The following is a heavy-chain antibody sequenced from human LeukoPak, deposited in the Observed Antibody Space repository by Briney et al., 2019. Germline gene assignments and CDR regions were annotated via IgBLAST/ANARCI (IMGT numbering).Heavy chain of an antibody. CDR2: IIPIFGTA. D-gene: IGHD3-10*01. V-gene: IGHV1-69*05. J-gene: IGHJ6*02. CDR3: ARDSGYYGSGSYLFSADYYYYGMDV. CDR1: GGTFSSYA. Sequence: GASVKVSCKASGGTFSSYAISWVRQAPGQGLEWMGGIIPIFGTANYAQKFQGRVTITTDESTSTAYMELSSLRSEDTAVYYCARDSGYYGSGSYLFSADYYYYGMDVWGQGTTVTVSS.